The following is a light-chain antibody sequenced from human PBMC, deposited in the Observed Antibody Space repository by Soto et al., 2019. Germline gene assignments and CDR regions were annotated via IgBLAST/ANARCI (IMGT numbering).Light chain of an antibody. J-gene: IGKJ1*01. CDR1: QSIGRW. Sequence: DIQMTQSPSTLSPSVGDRVTSTCRASQSIGRWLAWYQHKPGKAPKLLIYKASSLESGVPSRFSGSGSGTEFTLTISSLQPSDFATYYCQQYNSYPWTFGQGTKVDIK. CDR3: QQYNSYPWT. V-gene: IGKV1-5*03. CDR2: KAS.